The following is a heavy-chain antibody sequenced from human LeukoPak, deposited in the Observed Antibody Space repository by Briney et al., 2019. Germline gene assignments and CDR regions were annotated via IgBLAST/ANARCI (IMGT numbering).Heavy chain of an antibody. Sequence: GASVNVSCKASGYTFTSYGISWVRPAPGQGLEWVGWISAYNGNTNYAQKLQGRVTMTTDTSTSTAYMELRSLRSDDTAVYYCARAGVRFDYGDPNLVRYYYYYMDVWGKGTTVTVSS. J-gene: IGHJ6*03. D-gene: IGHD4-17*01. CDR2: ISAYNGNT. CDR3: ARAGVRFDYGDPNLVRYYYYYMDV. V-gene: IGHV1-18*01. CDR1: GYTFTSYG.